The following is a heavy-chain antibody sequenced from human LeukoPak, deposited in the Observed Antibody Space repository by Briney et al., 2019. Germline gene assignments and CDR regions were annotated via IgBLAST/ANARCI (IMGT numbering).Heavy chain of an antibody. CDR3: ARVPPTGDHTGGY. CDR2: ISYDGSNK. V-gene: IGHV3-30-3*01. CDR1: GFTFSSYA. Sequence: GRSLRLSCAASGFTFSSYATHWVRQAPGKGLEWVAVISYDGSNKYYADSVKGRFTISRDNSKNTLYLQMNSLRAEDTAVYYCARVPPTGDHTGGYWGQGTMVTVSS. D-gene: IGHD7-27*01. J-gene: IGHJ3*01.